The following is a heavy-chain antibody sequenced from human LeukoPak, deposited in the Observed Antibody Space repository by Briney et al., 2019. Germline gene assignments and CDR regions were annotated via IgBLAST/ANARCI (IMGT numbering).Heavy chain of an antibody. Sequence: ASVKVSCKASAYTFTDYYVHWVRQAPGQGLVWMGRINPSSGDTNYAQNFQGRVTMTRDTSISTAYMELSRLRSDDTAVYYCATTSGYFYYWGQGTLVTVSS. CDR3: ATTSGYFYY. J-gene: IGHJ4*02. D-gene: IGHD1-26*01. CDR2: INPSSGDT. CDR1: AYTFTDYY. V-gene: IGHV1-2*06.